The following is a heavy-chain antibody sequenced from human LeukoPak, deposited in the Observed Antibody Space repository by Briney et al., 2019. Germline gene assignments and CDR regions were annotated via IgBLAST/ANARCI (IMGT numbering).Heavy chain of an antibody. CDR1: GGSINNDNW. CDR2: VYHSGNT. D-gene: IGHD2-2*01. Sequence: PSETLSLTCAVSGGSINNDNWWSWVRQPPGKGLEWIGEVYHSGNTNYNPSLKSRVTISVDKSKNQFSLQLNSVTAADTAVYYCARDLSGYCSSTSCYGAFDIWGQGTMVAVSS. J-gene: IGHJ3*02. V-gene: IGHV4-4*02. CDR3: ARDLSGYCSSTSCYGAFDI.